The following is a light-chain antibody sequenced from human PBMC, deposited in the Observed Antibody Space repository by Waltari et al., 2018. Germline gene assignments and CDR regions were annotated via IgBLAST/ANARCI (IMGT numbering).Light chain of an antibody. J-gene: IGKJ1*01. Sequence: EIVLTQSPGTLSLSPGEGATLSCKASQSVSSSYLAWYQQKPGQAPRLLIYGASSRATGIPDRFSCSGSGEGFPLPISRLEPEDFAVYYCQQYCSSLPWTFGQGTKVEIK. CDR3: QQYCSSLPWT. CDR1: QSVSSSY. V-gene: IGKV3-20*01. CDR2: GAS.